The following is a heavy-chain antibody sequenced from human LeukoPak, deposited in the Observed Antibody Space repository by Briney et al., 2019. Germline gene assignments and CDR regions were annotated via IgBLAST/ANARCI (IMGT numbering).Heavy chain of an antibody. D-gene: IGHD4-17*01. CDR2: ISPGSDYI. Sequence: GGSLRLSCAASGFSFSNYWMHWVRQAPGTGLVWVSSISPGSDYIYYADSVKGRFTISRDNAKNSLFLQMNSLRAEDTAVYYCARGSYGDYDYWGQGTLVTVSS. CDR3: ARGSYGDYDY. CDR1: GFSFSNYW. V-gene: IGHV3-21*01. J-gene: IGHJ4*02.